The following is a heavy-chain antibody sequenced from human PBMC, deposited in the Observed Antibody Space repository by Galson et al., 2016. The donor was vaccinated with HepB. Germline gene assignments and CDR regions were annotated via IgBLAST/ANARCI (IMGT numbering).Heavy chain of an antibody. CDR2: IYYSGST. CDR1: GGSISSYY. V-gene: IGHV4-59*01. Sequence: ETLSLTCTVSGGSISSYYWSWIRQPPGKGLEWIGYIYYSGSTNYNPSLKSRVTISVDTSKNQFSLTLSSVTAADTAVYYCARDFKYSSSSGYYYYGMDVWGQGTTVTVSS. J-gene: IGHJ6*02. CDR3: ARDFKYSSSSGYYYYGMDV. D-gene: IGHD6-6*01.